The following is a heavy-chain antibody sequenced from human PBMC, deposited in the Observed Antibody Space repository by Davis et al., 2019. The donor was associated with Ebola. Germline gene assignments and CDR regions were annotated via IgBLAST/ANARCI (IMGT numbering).Heavy chain of an antibody. CDR3: ARGYSYGFDY. Sequence: GESLKISCAASGFNFRSYGMHWVRQAPDKGLEWVAVIWYDGSRKYYGDSVKGRFTISRDNSNNLLYLQMNSLRAEDTAVYYCARGYSYGFDYWGQGTLVTVSS. J-gene: IGHJ4*02. D-gene: IGHD5-18*01. CDR1: GFNFRSYG. CDR2: IWYDGSRK. V-gene: IGHV3-33*01.